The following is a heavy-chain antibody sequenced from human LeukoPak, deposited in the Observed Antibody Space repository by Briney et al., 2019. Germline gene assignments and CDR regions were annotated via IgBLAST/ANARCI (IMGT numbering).Heavy chain of an antibody. Sequence: PGGSLRLSCAASGFAFSNYAMNWVRQAPGKGLEWVSGISSGGSDTYYADSVKGRFTISRDNSKNTLYLQMNSLRVEDTAVYYCARKYAGHVGSDSWGQGTLVTVSS. CDR3: ARKYAGHVGSDS. CDR1: GFAFSNYA. J-gene: IGHJ4*02. D-gene: IGHD1-26*01. CDR2: ISSGGSDT. V-gene: IGHV3-23*01.